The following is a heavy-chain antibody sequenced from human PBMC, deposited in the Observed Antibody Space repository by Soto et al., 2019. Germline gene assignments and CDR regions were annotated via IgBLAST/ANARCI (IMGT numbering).Heavy chain of an antibody. CDR3: AKDRSSSLDAMDV. Sequence: PVGSLRLSCAASGFTFSRYGMHWVRQAPDKGLEWVAVIFYDGSDDHYADSVKGRFTISRDNSNNTLYLQLNSLRPEDTAVYYCAKDRSSSLDAMDVWGQGTKGTV. CDR2: IFYDGSDD. D-gene: IGHD6-13*01. CDR1: GFTFSRYG. V-gene: IGHV3-33*06. J-gene: IGHJ6*02.